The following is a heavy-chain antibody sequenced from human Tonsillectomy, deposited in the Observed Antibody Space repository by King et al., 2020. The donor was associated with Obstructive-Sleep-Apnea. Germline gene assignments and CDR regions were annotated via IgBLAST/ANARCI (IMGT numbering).Heavy chain of an antibody. CDR3: AKVADILTDYPLLGLDP. CDR2: ISYDGSNK. V-gene: IGHV3-30*18. CDR1: GFTFSGYG. D-gene: IGHD3-9*01. Sequence: QVQLVESGGGVVQPGRSLRLSCAASGFTFSGYGMHWVRQAPGKGLEWVAVISYDGSNKYYADSVKGRFTISRDNSKNTLYLQMNSLRAEDTAVYYCAKVADILTDYPLLGLDPWGQGTLVTVSS. J-gene: IGHJ5*02.